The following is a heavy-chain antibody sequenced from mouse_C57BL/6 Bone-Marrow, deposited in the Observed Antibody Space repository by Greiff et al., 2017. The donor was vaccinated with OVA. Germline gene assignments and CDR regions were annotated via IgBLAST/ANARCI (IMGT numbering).Heavy chain of an antibody. V-gene: IGHV1-42*01. Sequence: EVQLQQSGPELVKPGASVKISCKASGYSFTGYYMNWVKQSPEKSLEWIGEINPSTGGTTYNQKFKAKATLTVDKSSSTAYMQLKSLTSEDSAVYYCARRAITTPGAYWGQGTLVTVSA. CDR2: INPSTGGT. CDR3: ARRAITTPGAY. D-gene: IGHD1-1*01. J-gene: IGHJ3*01. CDR1: GYSFTGYY.